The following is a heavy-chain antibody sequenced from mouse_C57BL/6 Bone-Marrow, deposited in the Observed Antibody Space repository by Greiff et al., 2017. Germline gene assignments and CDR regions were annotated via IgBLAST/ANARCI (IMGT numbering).Heavy chain of an antibody. CDR3: ARSGDGYYGWFAY. Sequence: QVQLKESGAELVKPGASVKISCKASGYAFSSYWMNWVKQRPGKGLEWIGQIYPGDGDTNYNGKFKGKATLTADKSSSTAYMQLSSLTSEDSAVYVCARSGDGYYGWFAYWGQGTLVTVSA. D-gene: IGHD2-3*01. V-gene: IGHV1-80*01. J-gene: IGHJ3*01. CDR2: IYPGDGDT. CDR1: GYAFSSYW.